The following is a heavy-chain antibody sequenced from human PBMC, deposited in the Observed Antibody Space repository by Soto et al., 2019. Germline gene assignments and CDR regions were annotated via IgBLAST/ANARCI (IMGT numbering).Heavy chain of an antibody. Sequence: QVQLVESGGGVVQPGRSLRLSCAASGFTFSSYGMHWVRQAPGKGLEWVAVISYDGSNKYYADSVKGRFTISRDNSKNTLYLQMNSLRAEDTAVYYCAKAPRGGSIAARSLVFDYWCQGTLVTVSS. CDR3: AKAPRGGSIAARSLVFDY. CDR1: GFTFSSYG. CDR2: ISYDGSNK. D-gene: IGHD6-6*01. V-gene: IGHV3-30*18. J-gene: IGHJ4*02.